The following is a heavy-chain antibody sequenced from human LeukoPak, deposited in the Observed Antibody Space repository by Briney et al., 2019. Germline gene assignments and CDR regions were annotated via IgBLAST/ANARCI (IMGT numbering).Heavy chain of an antibody. CDR3: ARGPRDYDFWSGYYREGAFDY. J-gene: IGHJ4*02. D-gene: IGHD3-3*01. V-gene: IGHV4-4*09. CDR2: IYTSGST. CDR1: GGSISSYY. Sequence: SETLSLTCTVSGGSISSYYWSWLRQPPGKGLEWLGYIYTSGSTNYNPSLKSRVTISVDTSKNQFSLKLSSVTAADTAVYYGARGPRDYDFWSGYYREGAFDYWGQGTLVTVSS.